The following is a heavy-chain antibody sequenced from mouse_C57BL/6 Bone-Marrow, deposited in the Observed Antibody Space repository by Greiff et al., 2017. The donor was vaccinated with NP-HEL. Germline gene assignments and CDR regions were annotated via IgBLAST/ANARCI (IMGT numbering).Heavy chain of an antibody. V-gene: IGHV1-55*01. Sequence: QVQLQQSGAELVKPGASVKMSCKASGYTFTSYWITWVKQRPGQGLEWIGDIYPGSGSTNYNEKFKSKATLTVDTSSSTAYMQLSSLTSEDSAVYYCSRRAPFSHNYAMDYWGQGTSVTVSS. J-gene: IGHJ4*01. CDR1: GYTFTSYW. CDR3: SRRAPFSHNYAMDY. CDR2: IYPGSGST.